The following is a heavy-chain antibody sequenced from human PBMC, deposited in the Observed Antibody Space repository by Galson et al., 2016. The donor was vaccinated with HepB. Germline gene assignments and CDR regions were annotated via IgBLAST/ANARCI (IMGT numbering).Heavy chain of an antibody. V-gene: IGHV1-46*01. CDR1: GDTFTNYY. J-gene: IGHJ4*02. Sequence: SVKVSCKASGDTFTNYYMRWVRQAPGQGLEWMGINNPSGGGGSPAYAPKFHGRVTMNRDTSSSTVHMELSSLRSEDTAIYYCARASAAVAVAPDYWGQGTLVTVSS. CDR3: ARASAAVAVAPDY. D-gene: IGHD6-19*01. CDR2: NNPSGGGGSP.